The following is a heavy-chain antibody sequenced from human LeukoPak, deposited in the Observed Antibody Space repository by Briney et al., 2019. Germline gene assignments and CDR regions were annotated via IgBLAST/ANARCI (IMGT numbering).Heavy chain of an antibody. CDR3: ARDACSSTICQAGGNWFDP. V-gene: IGHV1-46*01. CDR1: GYTFTSYY. Sequence: ASVKVSCKASGYTFTSYYMHWVRQAPGQGLEWMGTINPSGGSRSYAQKFQGRVTMTRDTSTSTVYVELSSLRSEDTAVYFCARDACSSTICQAGGNWFDPWGQGTLVIV. D-gene: IGHD2-2*01. J-gene: IGHJ5*02. CDR2: INPSGGSR.